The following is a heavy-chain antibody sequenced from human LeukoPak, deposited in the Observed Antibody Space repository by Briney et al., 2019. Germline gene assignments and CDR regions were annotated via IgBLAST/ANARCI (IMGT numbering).Heavy chain of an antibody. CDR2: IYSGGST. Sequence: GGPLRLSCAASGFTVSSNYMSWVRHAPVKVLEWVSVIYSGGSTYYADSVKGRFTISRDNSKNTLYLQMNSLRAEDTAVYYCARDWYYYDSSGSAKVIWGQGTLVTVSS. CDR1: GFTVSSNY. V-gene: IGHV3-53*01. CDR3: ARDWYYYDSSGSAKVI. D-gene: IGHD3-22*01. J-gene: IGHJ4*02.